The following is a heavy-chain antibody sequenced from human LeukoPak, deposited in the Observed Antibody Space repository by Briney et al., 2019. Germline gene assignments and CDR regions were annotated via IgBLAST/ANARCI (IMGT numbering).Heavy chain of an antibody. Sequence: SETLSLTCAVYGGSFSGYYWSWIRQPPGKGLEWIGEINHSGSTNYNPSLKSRVTISVDTSKNQFSLKLSSVTAADTAVYYCARFVWVEGNPGFDYWGQGTLVTVSS. V-gene: IGHV4-34*01. CDR2: INHSGST. J-gene: IGHJ4*02. D-gene: IGHD1-26*01. CDR3: ARFVWVEGNPGFDY. CDR1: GGSFSGYY.